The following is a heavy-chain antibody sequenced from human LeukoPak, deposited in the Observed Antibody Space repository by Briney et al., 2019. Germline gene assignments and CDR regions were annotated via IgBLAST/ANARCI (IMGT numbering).Heavy chain of an antibody. D-gene: IGHD3-16*01. CDR2: ISAYNGNT. Sequence: ASVKVSCKASGYTFTNYGITWVRQAPGQGLEWMGWISAYNGNTNYAQKLQGRVTVTTDTSTSTAYMELRSLRSDDTAVYYCAREGLGELTLDYWGQGTLVTVSS. CDR1: GYTFTNYG. CDR3: AREGLGELTLDY. V-gene: IGHV1-18*04. J-gene: IGHJ4*02.